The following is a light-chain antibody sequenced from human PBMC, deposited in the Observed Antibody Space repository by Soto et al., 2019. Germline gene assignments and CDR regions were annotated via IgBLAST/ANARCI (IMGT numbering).Light chain of an antibody. CDR2: EVN. Sequence: QSALTQPPSASGAPGQPVTISCTGTSSDVGAYNYVSWYQQHPGKAPKLMIYEVNKRPSGVPDRFSGSKSGNTASLTVSGLQAEDEAHYHWTSRAGNTVLFGGGTKLTVL. V-gene: IGLV2-8*01. J-gene: IGLJ3*02. CDR1: SSDVGAYNY. CDR3: TSRAGNTVL.